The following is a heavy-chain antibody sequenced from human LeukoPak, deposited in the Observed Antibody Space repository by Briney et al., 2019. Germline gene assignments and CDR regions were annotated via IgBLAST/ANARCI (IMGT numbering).Heavy chain of an antibody. CDR3: ARLTRLSTSPDRYYLDY. CDR1: GDSISSCY. CDR2: IYTSGGT. J-gene: IGHJ4*02. V-gene: IGHV4-4*09. D-gene: IGHD6-6*01. Sequence: SETLSLTCTVSGDSISSCYWSWIRQPPGKGLEWIGYIYTSGGTNYIPSLKGRVTISIDTSKNQFSLKLSSVTAADSAVYYCARLTRLSTSPDRYYLDYWGQGTLVTVSS.